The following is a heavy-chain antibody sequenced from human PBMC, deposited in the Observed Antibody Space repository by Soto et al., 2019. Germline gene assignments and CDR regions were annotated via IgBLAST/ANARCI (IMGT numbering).Heavy chain of an antibody. D-gene: IGHD5-12*01. Sequence: QVQLQESGPGLVKPSGTLSLTCAVSSGSITSSNWWSWVRQPPGKGLEWIGEVSHTGNTNYIPSLKSRVTISVDKSRNQFSLRLSSVTAAVTAVYYCARNRYCGYYFDYWGQGTLVTVSS. CDR1: SGSITSSNW. J-gene: IGHJ4*02. V-gene: IGHV4-4*02. CDR3: ARNRYCGYYFDY. CDR2: VSHTGNT.